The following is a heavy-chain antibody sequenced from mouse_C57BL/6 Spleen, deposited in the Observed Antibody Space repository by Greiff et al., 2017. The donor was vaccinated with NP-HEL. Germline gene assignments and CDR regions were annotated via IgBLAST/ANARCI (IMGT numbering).Heavy chain of an antibody. D-gene: IGHD1-1*01. CDR2: IHPNSGST. J-gene: IGHJ2*01. Sequence: QVQLQQPGAELVKPGASVKLSCKASGYTFTSYWMHWVKQRPGQGLEWIGMIHPNSGSTNYNEKFKSKATLTVDKSSSTAYMQLSSLTSEDSAVYYCAREGWYGSPYSFDYWGQGTTLTVSS. CDR3: AREGWYGSPYSFDY. V-gene: IGHV1-64*01. CDR1: GYTFTSYW.